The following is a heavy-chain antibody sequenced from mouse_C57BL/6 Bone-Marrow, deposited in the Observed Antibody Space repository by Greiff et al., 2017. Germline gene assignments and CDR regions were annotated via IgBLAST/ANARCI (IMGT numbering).Heavy chain of an antibody. CDR1: GYTFTSYW. CDR2: IDPSDSYT. CDR3: AYGNYGGFDY. J-gene: IGHJ2*01. V-gene: IGHV1-59*01. D-gene: IGHD2-1*01. Sequence: QVQLQQPGAELVRPGPSVKLSCKASGYTFTSYWMHWVKQRPGQGLEWIGVIDPSDSYTNYNQKFKGKATLTVDTSSSTAYMQLSSLTSEDSAVYYCAYGNYGGFDYWGQGTTLTVSS.